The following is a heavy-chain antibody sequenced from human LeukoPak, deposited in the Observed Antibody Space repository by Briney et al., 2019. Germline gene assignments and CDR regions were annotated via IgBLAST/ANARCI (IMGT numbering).Heavy chain of an antibody. J-gene: IGHJ4*02. CDR1: GYSFSNYW. CDR2: IYPGDYDT. V-gene: IGHV5-51*01. D-gene: IGHD4-11*01. Sequence: GESLKISCKGSGYSFSNYWIAWVRQMPGKGLEYMGIIYPGDYDTRYSPSFRGQVTISVDKSIATAYLQWVSLKASDTATYYCARAPTSVSNPYYFDSWGQGTLVTVSS. CDR3: ARAPTSVSNPYYFDS.